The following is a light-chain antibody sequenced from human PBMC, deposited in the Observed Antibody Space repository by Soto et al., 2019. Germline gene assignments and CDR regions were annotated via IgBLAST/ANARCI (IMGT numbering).Light chain of an antibody. CDR2: GAS. CDR1: QTVSSTY. Sequence: EIVLTQSPDTLSLSPGERATLSCRASQTVSSTYLVWYQQRPGQAPRLLIYGASSRATGLPDRFSGSGSGTDFTLTISRLEPEDFAVDYCQQCGTSPWTFGQGTKVEIK. CDR3: QQCGTSPWT. V-gene: IGKV3-20*01. J-gene: IGKJ1*01.